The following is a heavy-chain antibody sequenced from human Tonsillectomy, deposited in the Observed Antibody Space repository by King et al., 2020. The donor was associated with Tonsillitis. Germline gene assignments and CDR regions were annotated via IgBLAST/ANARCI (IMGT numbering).Heavy chain of an antibody. J-gene: IGHJ4*02. CDR3: ARGAYCYDSSGYAYFDY. V-gene: IGHV3-53*01. D-gene: IGHD3-22*01. CDR1: GFTVSSNY. Sequence: VQLVESGGGLIQPGGSLRLSCAASGFTVSSNYMSWVRQAPGKGLEWVSRIYSGGSTYYADSVKGRFTISRDNSKNTLYLQMNSLRAEDTAVYYCARGAYCYDSSGYAYFDYWGQGTLVTVSS. CDR2: IYSGGST.